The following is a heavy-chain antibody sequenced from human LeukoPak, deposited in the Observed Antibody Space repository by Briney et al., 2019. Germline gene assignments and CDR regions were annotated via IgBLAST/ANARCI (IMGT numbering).Heavy chain of an antibody. CDR1: GFTFSHYT. Sequence: GGSLRLSCAASGFTFSHYTMNWVRQAPGKGLEWVSSISSSSNYIYYADSMKGRFTISRDNAKNSLYLQMNSLRAEDTAVYYCARDGDCSGGSCYSPWGQGTLVTVSS. J-gene: IGHJ5*02. CDR2: ISSSSNYI. D-gene: IGHD2-15*01. V-gene: IGHV3-21*01. CDR3: ARDGDCSGGSCYSP.